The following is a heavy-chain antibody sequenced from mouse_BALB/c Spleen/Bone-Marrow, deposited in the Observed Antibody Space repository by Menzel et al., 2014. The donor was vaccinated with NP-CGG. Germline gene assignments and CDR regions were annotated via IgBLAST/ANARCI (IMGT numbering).Heavy chain of an antibody. CDR1: GFTFSDFY. Sequence: EVMLVESGGGLVRPGDSLRLSCATPGFTFSDFYMEWVRQPPGKRLEWIAASRNKAKHYTTEYSASVKGRFIVSRDTSQSILYLQMNALRAEDTAIYYCARDVGYGNYFVYWGQGTLVTVSA. CDR2: SRNKAKHYTT. J-gene: IGHJ3*01. D-gene: IGHD2-10*02. V-gene: IGHV7-1*02. CDR3: ARDVGYGNYFVY.